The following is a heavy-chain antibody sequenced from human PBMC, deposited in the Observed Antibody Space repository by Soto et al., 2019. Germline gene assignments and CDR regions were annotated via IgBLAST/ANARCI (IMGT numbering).Heavy chain of an antibody. J-gene: IGHJ6*02. CDR2: IYPGDSDT. D-gene: IGHD3-10*01. CDR1: GYSFTSYW. Sequence: HRESLKISCKGSGYSFTSYWIGWVRQMPGKGLEWMGIIYPGDSDTRYSPSFQGQVTISADKSISTAYLQWSSLKASDTAMYYCAVKKRYYGSGSYRPAYYYYYGMDVWGQGTTVTVSS. V-gene: IGHV5-51*01. CDR3: AVKKRYYGSGSYRPAYYYYYGMDV.